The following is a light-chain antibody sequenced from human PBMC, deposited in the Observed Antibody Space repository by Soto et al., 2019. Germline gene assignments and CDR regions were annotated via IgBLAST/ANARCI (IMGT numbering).Light chain of an antibody. CDR2: DNN. CDR1: SSNIGNNY. Sequence: QSVLTQPPSVSAAPGPKVTISCSGSSSNIGNNYVSWYQHLPGTAPKLLIYDNNKRPSGIPDRFSGSKSGTSATLGITGLQTGDEADYYCGTWDTSLSAGVFGAGTKLTVL. J-gene: IGLJ2*01. V-gene: IGLV1-51*01. CDR3: GTWDTSLSAGV.